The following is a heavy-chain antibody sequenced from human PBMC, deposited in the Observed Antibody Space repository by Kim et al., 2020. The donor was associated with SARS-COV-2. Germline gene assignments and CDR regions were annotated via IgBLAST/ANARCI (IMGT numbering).Heavy chain of an antibody. J-gene: IGHJ3*02. D-gene: IGHD7-27*01. CDR3: ARPLLTGDRGDDAFDI. CDR1: GGSISSSSYY. V-gene: IGHV4-39*01. Sequence: SETLSLTCTVSGGSISSSSYYWGWIRQPPGKGLEWIGSIYYSGSTYYNPSLKSRVTISVDTSKNQFSLKLSSVTAADTAVYYCARPLLTGDRGDDAFDIWGQGTMVTVSS. CDR2: IYYSGST.